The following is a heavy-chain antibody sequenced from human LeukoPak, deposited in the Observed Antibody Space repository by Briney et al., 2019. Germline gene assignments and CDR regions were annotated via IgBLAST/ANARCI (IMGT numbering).Heavy chain of an antibody. CDR2: VTTTAEGGPT. CDR1: GFIFINAW. D-gene: IGHD2-8*01. CDR3: TSGLSKTDDDS. V-gene: IGHV3-15*01. J-gene: IGHJ4*02. Sequence: GGSLRLSCEGSGFIFINAWMSWVRQAPGKGLEWVGRVTTTAEGGPTDYGAPERGRFTISRGDSKSTVYLQMNSLKTEDTAIYYCTSGLSKTDDDSWGQGTLVTVSS.